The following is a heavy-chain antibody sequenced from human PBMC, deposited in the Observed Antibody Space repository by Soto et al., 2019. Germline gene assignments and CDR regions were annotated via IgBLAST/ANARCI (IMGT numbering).Heavy chain of an antibody. Sequence: EVQLVESGGGLVQPGGSLRLSCAASGFTFSSYAMHWVRQAPGKGLEYVSATSSNGGSTYYANSVKGRFTISRDNSKNTLYLQMGSLRAEDMAVYYCARDGGDITGTTFGYWGQGTLVTVSS. D-gene: IGHD1-7*01. V-gene: IGHV3-64*01. CDR2: TSSNGGST. J-gene: IGHJ4*02. CDR1: GFTFSSYA. CDR3: ARDGGDITGTTFGY.